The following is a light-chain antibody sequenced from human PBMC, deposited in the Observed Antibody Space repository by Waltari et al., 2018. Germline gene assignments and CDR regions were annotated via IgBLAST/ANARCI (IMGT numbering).Light chain of an antibody. J-gene: IGKJ3*01. CDR1: QGIGTY. V-gene: IGKV1-39*01. CDR2: DVS. CDR3: QQSYSYPRT. Sequence: DIQMTQSPPPLSASVGDRVTITCRASQGIGTYLNWYQQKTGKGPNLLIYDVSSLTTGVPSRFSGSGSGTDFTLTISSLQPEDFATYYCQQSYSYPRTFGPGTRLDV.